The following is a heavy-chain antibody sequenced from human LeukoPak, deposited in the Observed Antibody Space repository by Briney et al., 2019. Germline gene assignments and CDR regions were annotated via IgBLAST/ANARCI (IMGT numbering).Heavy chain of an antibody. CDR2: INQSGTT. CDR1: GGSLSDFY. V-gene: IGHV4-34*01. D-gene: IGHD7-27*01. Sequence: SETLSLTCAVYGGSLSDFYWSWIRQSPGKGLEWIGEINQSGTTTHNPSLKSRVTISVDTSKNQFSLKLTSLNAADTAVYFCARGFHWGGYYFDYWGQGTLVTVSS. J-gene: IGHJ4*02. CDR3: ARGFHWGGYYFDY.